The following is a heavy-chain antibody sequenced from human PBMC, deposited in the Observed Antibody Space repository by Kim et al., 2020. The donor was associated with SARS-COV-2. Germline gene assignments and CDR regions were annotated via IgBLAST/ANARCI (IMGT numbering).Heavy chain of an antibody. Sequence: GGSLRLSCVASGFAFNEYSMLWVRQAPGKGLEWVSSISSSASYKHYVDSVKGRFTVSRDNGENSLYLQMNSLKVEDTAVYYCARDGHCPNGVCRYYGLDVWGQGTTVTVSS. CDR2: ISSSASYK. J-gene: IGHJ6*02. D-gene: IGHD2-8*01. V-gene: IGHV3-21*01. CDR3: ARDGHCPNGVCRYYGLDV. CDR1: GFAFNEYS.